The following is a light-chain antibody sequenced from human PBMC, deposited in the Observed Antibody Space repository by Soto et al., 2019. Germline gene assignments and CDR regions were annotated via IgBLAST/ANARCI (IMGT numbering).Light chain of an antibody. CDR1: QSVGTNY. J-gene: IGKJ1*01. CDR3: QQYGTSPRM. Sequence: EIVLTPSPGTLSLSPGERGTLSCRASQSVGTNYLAWYQQKPGQAPRLAIYGTSNKPTSTPDRFSGSRSETDFTLTISRXEHEDFAVYYCQQYGTSPRMFGQGTKVDTK. V-gene: IGKV3-20*01. CDR2: GTS.